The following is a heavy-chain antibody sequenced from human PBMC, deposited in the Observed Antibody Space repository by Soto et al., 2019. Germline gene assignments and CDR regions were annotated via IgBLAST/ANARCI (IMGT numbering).Heavy chain of an antibody. D-gene: IGHD6-13*01. V-gene: IGHV3-43*01. J-gene: IGHJ4*01. CDR3: SKDEGAAGEAPGG. Sequence: EVQLLESGGGLVQPGGSLRLSCVASGFTLSSYFMHWVRLVPGKGLQWVSYINWDGRIAMYADSVKGRFTISRDNTNNHLYLQMNRLRSDDTALYYCSKDEGAAGEAPGGWGHGTLVTVSS. CDR1: GFTLSSYF. CDR2: INWDGRIA.